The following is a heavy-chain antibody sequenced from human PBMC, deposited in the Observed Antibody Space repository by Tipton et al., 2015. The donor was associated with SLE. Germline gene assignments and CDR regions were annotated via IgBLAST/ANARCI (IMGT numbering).Heavy chain of an antibody. Sequence: SLRLSCAASGFTFSSYAMHWVRQAPGKGLEWVAVISYDGSNKYYADSVKGRFTISRDNSKNTLYLQMNSLRAEDTAVYYCARVGHHSSGWPGSAFDIWGQGTMVTVSS. CDR2: ISYDGSNK. J-gene: IGHJ3*02. V-gene: IGHV3-30-3*01. CDR3: ARVGHHSSGWPGSAFDI. CDR1: GFTFSSYA. D-gene: IGHD6-19*01.